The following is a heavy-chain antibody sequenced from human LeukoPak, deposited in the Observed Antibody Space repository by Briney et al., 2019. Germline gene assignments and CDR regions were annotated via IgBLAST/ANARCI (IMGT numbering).Heavy chain of an antibody. CDR2: IWYDGSNK. Sequence: PGRSLRLSCAASGFTFSSYGMHWVRQAPGKGLEWVAVIWYDGSNKYYADSVKGRFTISRDNSKNTLYLQMNSLRAEDTAVYYCASEGYRSCWPHWYFDLWGRGTLVTVSS. CDR1: GFTFSSYG. J-gene: IGHJ2*01. D-gene: IGHD6-13*01. V-gene: IGHV3-33*01. CDR3: ASEGYRSCWPHWYFDL.